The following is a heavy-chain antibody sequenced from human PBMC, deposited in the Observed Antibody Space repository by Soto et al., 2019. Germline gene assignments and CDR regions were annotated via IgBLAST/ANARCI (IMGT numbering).Heavy chain of an antibody. J-gene: IGHJ5*02. CDR1: GFTFSSYS. CDR2: ISSSSSYI. CDR3: ARDTWYYDSSGYYNWFDP. V-gene: IGHV3-21*01. D-gene: IGHD3-22*01. Sequence: GGSLRLSCAASGFTFSSYSMNWVRQAPGKGLEWVSSISSSSSYIYYADSVKGRFTISRDNAKNSLYLQMNSLRAEDTAVYYCARDTWYYDSSGYYNWFDPWGQGTLVTVSS.